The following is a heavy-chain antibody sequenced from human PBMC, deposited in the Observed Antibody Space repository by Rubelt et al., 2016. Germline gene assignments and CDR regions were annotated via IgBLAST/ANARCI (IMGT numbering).Heavy chain of an antibody. CDR1: GGSISSGNW. CDR3: ARTGYCSGGTCYSVVDY. V-gene: IGHV4-4*02. J-gene: IGHJ4*02. D-gene: IGHD2-15*01. CDR2: IYHSGST. Sequence: QVQLQESGPGLVKTSGTVSLTCAVSGGSISSGNWWSWVRQPPGKGLEWIGEIYHSGSTNYNPSLKSRVTISVDHSKNQFSLKLSSVTAAESAVYYCARTGYCSGGTCYSVVDYWGQGTLVTVSS.